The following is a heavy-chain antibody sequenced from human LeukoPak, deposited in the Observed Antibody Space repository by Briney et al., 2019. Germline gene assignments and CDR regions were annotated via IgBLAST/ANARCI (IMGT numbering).Heavy chain of an antibody. CDR3: AREAYDSGSFRTDYYYMDV. V-gene: IGHV1-2*02. CDR2: ISPNSGGT. CDR1: GYTFTGYY. D-gene: IGHD3-10*01. J-gene: IGHJ6*03. Sequence: ASVKVSCKASGYTFTGYYMHWVRQAPGQGLEWMGWISPNSGGTNYAQKFQGRVTMTRDTSICTAYMELSRLRSDDTAVYYCAREAYDSGSFRTDYYYMDVWGKGTTVTISS.